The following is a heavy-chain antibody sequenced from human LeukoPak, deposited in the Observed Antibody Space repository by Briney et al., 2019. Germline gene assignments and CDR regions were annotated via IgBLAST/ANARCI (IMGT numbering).Heavy chain of an antibody. CDR3: ARDLSSTPYWELDY. D-gene: IGHD1-26*01. Sequence: ASVKVSCKATGYIFTVYHIHWVRQAPGQEPEWMGRITPDSGDTNYAPQFQGRVTMTRDTSINTAYTDLSRLTSDDTAVYYCARDLSSTPYWELDYWGQGTLVTVSS. J-gene: IGHJ4*02. CDR1: GYIFTVYH. CDR2: ITPDSGDT. V-gene: IGHV1-2*06.